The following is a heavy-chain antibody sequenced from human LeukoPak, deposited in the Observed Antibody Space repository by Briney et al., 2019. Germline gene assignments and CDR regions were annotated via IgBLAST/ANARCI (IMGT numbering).Heavy chain of an antibody. CDR1: GGSISSYY. J-gene: IGHJ4*02. V-gene: IGHV4-59*01. CDR2: IYYSGST. Sequence: SETLSLTCTVSGGSISSYYWSWIRQPPGKGLEWIGYIYYSGSTNYNPSLKSRVTISVDTSKNQFSLKLSSVTAADTAVYYCARYSRNNDYILDYWGQGILVTVSS. D-gene: IGHD4-11*01. CDR3: ARYSRNNDYILDY.